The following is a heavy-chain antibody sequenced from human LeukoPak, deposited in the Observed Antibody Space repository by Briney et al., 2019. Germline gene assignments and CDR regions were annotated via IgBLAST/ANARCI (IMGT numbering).Heavy chain of an antibody. J-gene: IGHJ6*02. Sequence: GGSLRLSCAASGFTFSTYSMIWVRQAPGKGLEWLSYISGDSNTIYYADSVKGRFTVSRDNAKNSLFLQMNSLRVEDTAVYYCAIPPLSGSGSSRPLAGVDVWGQGTTVTVPS. CDR1: GFTFSTYS. CDR2: ISGDSNTI. D-gene: IGHD3-10*01. V-gene: IGHV3-48*04. CDR3: AIPPLSGSGSSRPLAGVDV.